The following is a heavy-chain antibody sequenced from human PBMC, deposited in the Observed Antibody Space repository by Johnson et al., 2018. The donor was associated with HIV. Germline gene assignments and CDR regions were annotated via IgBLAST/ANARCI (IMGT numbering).Heavy chain of an antibody. CDR2: ISWDSGTI. CDR3: AKDMGRYSGSYSNYDAFDI. Sequence: VQLVESGGGLVQPGGSLRLSCAVSGFTFDNFAMHWVRQAPGKGLEWVSSISWDSGTIGYADSVKGRFTISRDNAKISLYLQMDSLRAEDTAVYYCAKDMGRYSGSYSNYDAFDIWGQGTMVAVSS. D-gene: IGHD1-26*01. CDR1: GFTFDNFA. V-gene: IGHV3-9*01. J-gene: IGHJ3*02.